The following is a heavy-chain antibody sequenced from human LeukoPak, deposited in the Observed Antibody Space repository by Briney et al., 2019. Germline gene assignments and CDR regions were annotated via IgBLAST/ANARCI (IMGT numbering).Heavy chain of an antibody. V-gene: IGHV3-21*01. J-gene: IGHJ4*02. CDR2: ISSSSSYI. CDR1: GFTFSSYS. D-gene: IGHD3-22*01. CDR3: ARSQLDSSGYYVTNY. Sequence: GGSLRLSCAASGFTFSSYSMNWVRQAPGKGLEWVSSISSSSSYIYYADSVKGRFTISRDNAKNSLYLQMNSLRAEDTAVYYCARSQLDSSGYYVTNYWGQGTLVTVSS.